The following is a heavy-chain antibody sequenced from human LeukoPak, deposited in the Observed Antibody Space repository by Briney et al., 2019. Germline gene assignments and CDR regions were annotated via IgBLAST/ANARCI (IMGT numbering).Heavy chain of an antibody. Sequence: GGSLRLSCAASGFTFSSYAMSWVRQAPGKGLEWVSAISGSGGSTYYADSVKGRFTISRDNSKHTLYLQMNSLRAEDTAVYYCAKESVVRYFDWSYSGEFDYWGQGTQVTVSS. CDR2: ISGSGGST. CDR3: AKESVVRYFDWSYSGEFDY. J-gene: IGHJ4*02. V-gene: IGHV3-23*01. D-gene: IGHD3-9*01. CDR1: GFTFSSYA.